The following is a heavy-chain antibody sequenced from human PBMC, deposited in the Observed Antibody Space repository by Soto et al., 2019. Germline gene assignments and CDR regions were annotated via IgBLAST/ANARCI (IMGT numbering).Heavy chain of an antibody. CDR2: ISYDGSNK. V-gene: IGHV3-30*18. CDR3: AKDAPPKGYYDYVWGSYRGSDYGMDV. Sequence: QVQLVESGGGVVQPGRSLRLSCAASGFTFSSYGMHWVRQAPGKGLEWVAVISYDGSNKYYADSVKGRFTISRDNSKNQLYLQMNSLRAEDTAVYYCAKDAPPKGYYDYVWGSYRGSDYGMDVWGQGTTVTVSS. J-gene: IGHJ6*02. D-gene: IGHD3-16*02. CDR1: GFTFSSYG.